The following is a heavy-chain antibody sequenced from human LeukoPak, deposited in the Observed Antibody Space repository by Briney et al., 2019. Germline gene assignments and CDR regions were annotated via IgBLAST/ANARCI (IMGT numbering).Heavy chain of an antibody. CDR2: IYYSGST. CDR3: EREYRGSYNY. J-gene: IGHJ4*02. CDR1: GGSISSYY. V-gene: IGHV4-59*01. D-gene: IGHD1-26*01. Sequence: SETLSLTCTVSGGSISSYYWSWIRQPPGKGLEWMGYIYYSGSTNYNPSLKSRATISVETSRNQFSLKLSSITAADTAVYYCEREYRGSYNYWGQGTLVTVSS.